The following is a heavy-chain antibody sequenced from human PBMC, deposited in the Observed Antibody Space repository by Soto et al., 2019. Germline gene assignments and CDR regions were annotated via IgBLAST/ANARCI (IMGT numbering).Heavy chain of an antibody. Sequence: EVQLVESGGGLVQPGGSLRLSCAASGFTFSSYWMSWVRQAPGKGLEWVANIKQDGSEKYYVDSVKGRFTISRDNDKNSLYLQMNSLRAEDTAVYYCARDPVAGVFDYWGQGTLVTVSS. CDR1: GFTFSSYW. CDR3: ARDPVAGVFDY. J-gene: IGHJ4*02. CDR2: IKQDGSEK. D-gene: IGHD6-19*01. V-gene: IGHV3-7*01.